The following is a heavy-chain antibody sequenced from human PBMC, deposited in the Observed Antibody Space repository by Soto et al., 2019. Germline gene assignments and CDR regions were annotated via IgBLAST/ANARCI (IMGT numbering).Heavy chain of an antibody. CDR1: GYTFTTYG. Sequence: GASVKVSCKASGYTFTTYGVSWVRQAPGQGLEWLGWINGYNGNTNYAQKLQGRVTMTTDTSTSTAYMELRSLRSDDTAVYYCARDYDFWSGYKIPHDVWGQGTTVTVSS. D-gene: IGHD3-3*01. CDR2: INGYNGNT. J-gene: IGHJ6*02. CDR3: ARDYDFWSGYKIPHDV. V-gene: IGHV1-18*01.